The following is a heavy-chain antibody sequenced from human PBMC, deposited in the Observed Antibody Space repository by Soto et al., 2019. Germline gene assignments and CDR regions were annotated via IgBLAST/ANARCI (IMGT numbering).Heavy chain of an antibody. CDR1: GFTFSSYA. Sequence: GGSLRLSCAASGFTFSSYALSWVRQAPRKGLEWVSAISGSGGSTYYADSVKGRFTISRDKSKNTLYLQMNSLRAEDTALYYCAKDSHYDFWRGTNFESWGQGTLVTVSS. V-gene: IGHV3-23*01. CDR2: ISGSGGST. CDR3: AKDSHYDFWRGTNFES. D-gene: IGHD3-3*01. J-gene: IGHJ4*02.